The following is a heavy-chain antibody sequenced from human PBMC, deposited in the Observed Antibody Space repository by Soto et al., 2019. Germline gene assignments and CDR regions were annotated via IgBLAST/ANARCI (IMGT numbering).Heavy chain of an antibody. CDR2: ISGSGFKK. J-gene: IGHJ5*02. D-gene: IGHD1-26*01. CDR3: AKNQGVELVPLATVDWFDP. Sequence: GGSLRLSCASSGFIFENFGMSWVRQAPGKGLEWISSISGSGFKKYYADSVKGRFTISRDNSKSTVYLELNNLSAEDTAVYHCAKNQGVELVPLATVDWFDPWGQGSVVTVSS. CDR1: GFIFENFG. V-gene: IGHV3-23*01.